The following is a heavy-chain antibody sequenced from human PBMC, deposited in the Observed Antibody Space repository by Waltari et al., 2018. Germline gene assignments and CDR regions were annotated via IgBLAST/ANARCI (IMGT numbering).Heavy chain of an antibody. Sequence: EVRLVQSGAELRKPGTTVKISCKTSGYTFTDFYINLLQQAPGKGLEWLGFVDPADGETMLAGKLQGRLTLTAATSTATAYMEVRSLTSEDTAVYFCATSLGELTPFDYWGQGTPITVSS. CDR2: VDPADGET. V-gene: IGHV1-69-2*01. CDR1: GYTFTDFY. J-gene: IGHJ4*02. CDR3: ATSLGELTPFDY. D-gene: IGHD3-16*01.